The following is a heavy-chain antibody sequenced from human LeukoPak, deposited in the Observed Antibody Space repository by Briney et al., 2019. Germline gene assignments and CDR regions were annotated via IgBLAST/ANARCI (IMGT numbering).Heavy chain of an antibody. CDR3: ARADSGWSLYYFVD. CDR1: GGSISSYY. V-gene: IGHV4-4*07. CDR2: IYTSGST. J-gene: IGHJ4*02. Sequence: PSETLSLTCTVSGGSISSYYWSWIRQPAGKGLEWIGRIYTSGSTNYNPSLKSRVTMSVDTSKNQFTLKLSSVTAADTAVYYCARADSGWSLYYFVDWGQGTLVTVSS. D-gene: IGHD6-19*01.